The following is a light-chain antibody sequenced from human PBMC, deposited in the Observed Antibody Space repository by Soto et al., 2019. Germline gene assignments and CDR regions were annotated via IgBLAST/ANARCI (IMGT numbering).Light chain of an antibody. CDR1: SSDVGAYNY. V-gene: IGLV2-11*01. CDR2: DVS. J-gene: IGLJ2*01. CDR3: CSYAGNYFI. Sequence: QSALTQPPSVSGSPGQSVAISCTGTSSDVGAYNYVSWYQQYPGKAPKVMIFDVSGRPSGVPDRFSGSKSGNTASLTISGLLAEDEADYYCCSYAGNYFIFGGGTKLTVL.